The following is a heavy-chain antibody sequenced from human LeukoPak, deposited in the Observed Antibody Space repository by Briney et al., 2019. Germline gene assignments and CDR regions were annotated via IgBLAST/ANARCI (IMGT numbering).Heavy chain of an antibody. CDR3: AKEMGIAAAGDAFDI. D-gene: IGHD6-13*01. CDR1: GFTFSSYW. Sequence: GGSLRLSCAASGFTFSSYWMHWVRQAPGKGLVWVSRINSDGSSTSYADSVKGRFTISRDNAKNTLYLQMNSLRAEDTAVYYCAKEMGIAAAGDAFDIWGQGTMVTVSS. V-gene: IGHV3-74*01. J-gene: IGHJ3*02. CDR2: INSDGSST.